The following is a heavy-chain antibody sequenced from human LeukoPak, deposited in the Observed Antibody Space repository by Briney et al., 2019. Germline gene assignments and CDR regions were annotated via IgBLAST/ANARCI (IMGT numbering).Heavy chain of an antibody. Sequence: PGGSLRLSCAVSGFPLSSYSMTWVRQAPGKGLEWVSSISGSSTYIHYADSVKGRFSISRDDAKASLHLQINNLRGEDTAVYYCAAYYYGSGSRALDYWGQGTLVTVSS. J-gene: IGHJ4*02. CDR3: AAYYYGSGSRALDY. V-gene: IGHV3-21*01. CDR1: GFPLSSYS. D-gene: IGHD3-10*01. CDR2: ISGSSTYI.